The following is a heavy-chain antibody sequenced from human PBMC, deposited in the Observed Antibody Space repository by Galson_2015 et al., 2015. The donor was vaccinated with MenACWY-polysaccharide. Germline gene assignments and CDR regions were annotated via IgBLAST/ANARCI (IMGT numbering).Heavy chain of an antibody. CDR3: ARDRSGSGWYVDY. V-gene: IGHV3-7*01. J-gene: IGHJ4*02. CDR2: IQQDGSEK. CDR1: GFTFSKYW. D-gene: IGHD6-19*01. Sequence: SLRLSCAASGFTFSKYWMTWVRQAPGKGLEWVANIQQDGSEKYYVDSVKGRFTISRDNAKTSLSLQMNNLRAEDTAVYYCARDRSGSGWYVDYWGQGTLVTVSS.